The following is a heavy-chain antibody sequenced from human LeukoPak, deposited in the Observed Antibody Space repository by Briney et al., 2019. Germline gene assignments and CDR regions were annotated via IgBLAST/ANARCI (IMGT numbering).Heavy chain of an antibody. CDR2: ISGSGGST. D-gene: IGHD3-10*01. J-gene: IGHJ4*02. CDR3: AKDSTYYYGSGSYGH. CDR1: GFTFSSYA. Sequence: GGSLRLSCAASGFTFSSYAMSWVRQAPGKGLEWVSAISGSGGSTYCADSVKGRFTISRDNSKNTLYLQMNSLRAEDTAVYYCAKDSTYYYGSGSYGHWGQGTLVTVSS. V-gene: IGHV3-23*01.